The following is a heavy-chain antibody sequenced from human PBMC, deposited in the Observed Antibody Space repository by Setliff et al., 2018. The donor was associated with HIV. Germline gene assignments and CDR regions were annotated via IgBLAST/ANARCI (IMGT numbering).Heavy chain of an antibody. CDR2: IYYSGST. D-gene: IGHD3-10*01. J-gene: IGHJ4*02. Sequence: PSETLSLTCTVSGDSINSGNYYWSWIRQHPGKGLEWIGYIYYSGSTYYSPSLKSRVTISEDTSKNQFSRKMRSVTAADTAVYYCATSPAGEILGSRPFYFDYWGQGTLVTVSS. V-gene: IGHV4-31*03. CDR3: ATSPAGEILGSRPFYFDY. CDR1: GDSINSGNYY.